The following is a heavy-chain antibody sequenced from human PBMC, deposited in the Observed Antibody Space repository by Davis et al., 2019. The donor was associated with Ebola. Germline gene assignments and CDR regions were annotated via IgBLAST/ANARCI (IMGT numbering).Heavy chain of an antibody. V-gene: IGHV3-30*03. D-gene: IGHD4-11*01. CDR3: ASRMTTALV. CDR2: ISYDGSNK. J-gene: IGHJ6*02. CDR1: GFTFSSYS. Sequence: GGSLRLSCAASGFTFSSYSMNWVRQAPGKGLEWVAVISYDGSNKYYADSVKGRFTISRDNSKNTLYLQMNSLRAEDSAVYYCASRMTTALVWGQGTTVTVSS.